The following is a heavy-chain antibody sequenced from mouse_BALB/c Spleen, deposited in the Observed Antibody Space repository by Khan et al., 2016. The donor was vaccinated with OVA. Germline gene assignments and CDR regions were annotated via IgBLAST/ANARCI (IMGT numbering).Heavy chain of an antibody. CDR3: ARGYFGNYELAY. CDR1: GYTFTSYW. J-gene: IGHJ3*01. CDR2: IFPGTGTT. D-gene: IGHD2-1*01. V-gene: IGHV1S132*01. Sequence: QVQLKESGTELVKPGASVKLSCKTSGYTFTSYWIQWVKQRPGQGLEWIGQIFPGTGTTYYNENFKGKATLTIDTSSTTAYMQLSSLTSEDSAVYFCARGYFGNYELAYWGQGTLVTVSA.